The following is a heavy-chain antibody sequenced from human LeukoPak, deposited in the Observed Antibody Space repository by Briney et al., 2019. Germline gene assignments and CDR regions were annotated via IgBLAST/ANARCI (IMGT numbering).Heavy chain of an antibody. CDR2: VYYSGST. CDR3: ARHPWDGYGGNLGPNWYFDL. D-gene: IGHD4-23*01. V-gene: IGHV4-39*01. J-gene: IGHJ2*01. CDR1: GDPISTSSYF. Sequence: PSETLSLTCTVSGDPISTSSYFWGWIRQPPGKGLEWIGSVYYSGSTHYNPSLKSRVTISADTSKNQFSLKLSSVTAADTAVYYCARHPWDGYGGNLGPNWYFDLWGRGTLVTVSS.